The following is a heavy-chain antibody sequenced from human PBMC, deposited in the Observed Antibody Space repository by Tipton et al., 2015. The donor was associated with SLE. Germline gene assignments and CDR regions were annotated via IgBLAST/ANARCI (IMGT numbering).Heavy chain of an antibody. Sequence: TLSLTCTVSGASISSLYWSWIRQPPGKGLEWIGCISYSGSTNYNPSLRSRVTLSIDTSKNQFSLKVTSVTASDTAVYYCARCYSNYEYFQHWGQGTLVTVSS. CDR1: GASISSLY. J-gene: IGHJ1*01. CDR3: ARCYSNYEYFQH. CDR2: ISYSGST. V-gene: IGHV4-59*11. D-gene: IGHD4-11*01.